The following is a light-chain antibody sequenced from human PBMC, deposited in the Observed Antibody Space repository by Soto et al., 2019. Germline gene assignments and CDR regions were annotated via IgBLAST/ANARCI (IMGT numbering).Light chain of an antibody. Sequence: EIVLTQSPATLSLSPGERATLSCRARQSVSSYLAWYQQKPGQAPRLIIYDASNMATGIPARFSGSGSGTDFTLTISSLEPENFAVYYCQQRSNWPFFGQGTRLEIK. CDR2: DAS. V-gene: IGKV3-11*01. CDR1: QSVSSY. CDR3: QQRSNWPF. J-gene: IGKJ5*01.